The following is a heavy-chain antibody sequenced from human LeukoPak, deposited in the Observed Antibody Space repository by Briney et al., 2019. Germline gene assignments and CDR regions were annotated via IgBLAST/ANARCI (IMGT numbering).Heavy chain of an antibody. CDR1: GGSFSGYY. D-gene: IGHD5-24*01. J-gene: IGHJ4*02. CDR3: ARGRGYNSFDY. V-gene: IGHV4-34*01. Sequence: SXTLSLTCAVYGGSFSGYYWSWIRQPPGKGLEWIGEINHSGSTNYNPSLKSRVTISVDTSKNQFSLKMRSVTAADTAVYYCARGRGYNSFDYWGQGTLVTVSS. CDR2: INHSGST.